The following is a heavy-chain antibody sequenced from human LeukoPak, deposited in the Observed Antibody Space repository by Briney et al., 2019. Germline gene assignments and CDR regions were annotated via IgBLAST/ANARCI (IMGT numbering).Heavy chain of an antibody. J-gene: IGHJ4*02. V-gene: IGHV3-66*01. CDR3: ARGVYYYDSSNCGY. CDR1: GFTVSSNY. CDR2: IYSGGST. Sequence: GGSLRLSCAVSGFTVSSNYMSWVRQAPGKGLEWVSVIYSGGSTYYADSVKGRFTISRDNAKNTLYLQMNSLRAEDTAVYYCARGVYYYDSSNCGYWGQGTLVTVSS. D-gene: IGHD3-22*01.